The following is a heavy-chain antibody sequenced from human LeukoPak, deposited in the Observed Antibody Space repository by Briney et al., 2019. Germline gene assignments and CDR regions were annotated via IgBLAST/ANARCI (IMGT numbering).Heavy chain of an antibody. CDR3: ARAVGPFDI. CDR2: IWFDGSIK. CDR1: GFTFSTYG. Sequence: GGSLRLSCAASGFTFSTYGMHWVRQAPGKGLEWVAVIWFDGSIKYYADSVKSRFTISRDNSKNTLYLQMNSLRAEDTAVYYCARAVGPFDIWGQGTIVIVSS. J-gene: IGHJ3*02. V-gene: IGHV3-33*01.